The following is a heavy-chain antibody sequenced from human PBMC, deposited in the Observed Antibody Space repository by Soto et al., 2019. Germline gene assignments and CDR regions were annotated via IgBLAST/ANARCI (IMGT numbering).Heavy chain of an antibody. Sequence: SGPTLVNPTQTLTLTCTFSGSSLSTSGMCVSWIRQPPGKALEWLALIDWDDDKYYSTSLKTRLTISKDTSKNQVVLTMTKMDPVDTATYYCARILSDSSGYYWYYFDYWGQGTLVTVSS. CDR1: GSSLSTSGMC. D-gene: IGHD3-22*01. CDR3: ARILSDSSGYYWYYFDY. J-gene: IGHJ4*02. CDR2: IDWDDDK. V-gene: IGHV2-70*01.